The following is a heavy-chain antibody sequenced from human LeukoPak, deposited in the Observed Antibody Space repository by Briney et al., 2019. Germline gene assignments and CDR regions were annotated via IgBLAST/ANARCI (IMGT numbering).Heavy chain of an antibody. CDR1: GGTFSSYA. D-gene: IGHD2-2*02. J-gene: IGHJ6*03. CDR2: IIPIFGTA. V-gene: IGHV1-69*13. Sequence: SVKVSCKASGGTFSSYAISWVRQAPGQGLEWMGGIIPIFGTANYAQKFQGRVTITADESTSTAYMELSSLRSEDTAVYYCARDAQHIVVVPAAIPSYYYYYYMDVWGKGTTVTVSS. CDR3: ARDAQHIVVVPAAIPSYYYYYYMDV.